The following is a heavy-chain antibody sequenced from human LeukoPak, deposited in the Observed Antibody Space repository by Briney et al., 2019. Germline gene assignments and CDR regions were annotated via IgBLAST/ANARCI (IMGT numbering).Heavy chain of an antibody. CDR2: INNLSGDI. CDR3: ASGPLDY. Sequence: GGSLRLSCAASGFTFSSYAVSWVRQAPGKGLEWVSCINNLSGDIFYADSVKGRFTISRDNAKSSLFLQMNSLRAEDTAVYFCASGPLDYWGQGTLVTVSS. CDR1: GFTFSSYA. V-gene: IGHV3-21*01. J-gene: IGHJ4*02.